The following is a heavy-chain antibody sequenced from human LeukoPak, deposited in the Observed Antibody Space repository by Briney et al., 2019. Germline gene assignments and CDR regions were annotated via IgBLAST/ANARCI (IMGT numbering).Heavy chain of an antibody. CDR1: GFAVSRNY. Sequence: TGGSLRLSCAASGFAVSRNYMTWVRQAPAKGLEWVSVIYNDGSTFYADSVKGRFTIYRDNAKTTVYLQMNSLRVEDAAVYYCARGAWDCWGQGTLVTVSS. CDR3: ARGAWDC. V-gene: IGHV3-53*05. J-gene: IGHJ4*02. CDR2: IYNDGST.